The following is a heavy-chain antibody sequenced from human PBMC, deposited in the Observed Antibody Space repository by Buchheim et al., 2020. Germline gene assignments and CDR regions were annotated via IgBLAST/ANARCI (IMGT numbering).Heavy chain of an antibody. Sequence: QVQLQESGPGLVKPSETLSLTCTVSGGSVSSGSYYWSWIRQPPGKGLEWIGYIYYSRSTNYNPSLKSRATIPIDPSTNQFSLKLSSVTAADTAVYYCARDCPYYDSSGYHSDDAFDIWGQGT. V-gene: IGHV4-61*01. J-gene: IGHJ3*02. CDR1: GGSVSSGSYY. D-gene: IGHD3-22*01. CDR2: IYYSRST. CDR3: ARDCPYYDSSGYHSDDAFDI.